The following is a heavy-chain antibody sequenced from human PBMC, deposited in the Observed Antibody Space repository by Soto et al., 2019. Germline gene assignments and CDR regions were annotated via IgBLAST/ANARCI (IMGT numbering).Heavy chain of an antibody. D-gene: IGHD3-10*01. Sequence: RGSLRLACAASGFTFSNAWMIWVRQAPGRGLEWAGRIKSKTEGGTTDYAAPVKGRFTISRDDSKNTLYLQMNSLKTEDTAVYYCTSSLVLTTPLGAFDIWGQGTMVTVSS. CDR2: IKSKTEGGTT. CDR1: GFTFSNAW. CDR3: TSSLVLTTPLGAFDI. J-gene: IGHJ3*02. V-gene: IGHV3-15*01.